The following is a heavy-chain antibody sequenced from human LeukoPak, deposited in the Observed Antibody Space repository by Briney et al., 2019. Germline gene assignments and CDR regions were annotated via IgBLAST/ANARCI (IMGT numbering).Heavy chain of an antibody. D-gene: IGHD3-10*01. CDR3: AKDRSGSGYFDN. J-gene: IGHJ4*02. CDR2: ISSTGGTT. V-gene: IGHV3-23*01. Sequence: GGSLRLSCAASVFTFSTHAMSWVRQAPGKGLEWVSRISSTGGTTEYADSVKGRFTISRDTSKNTLYLQMNSLRVEDTAVYYCAKDRSGSGYFDNWGQGTLVTVSS. CDR1: VFTFSTHA.